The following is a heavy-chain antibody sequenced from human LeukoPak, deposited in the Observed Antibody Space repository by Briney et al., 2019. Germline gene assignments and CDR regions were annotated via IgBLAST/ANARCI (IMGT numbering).Heavy chain of an antibody. J-gene: IGHJ4*02. V-gene: IGHV4-59*01. D-gene: IGHD1-1*01. CDR1: GGSISSYY. CDR2: IYYSGST. CDR3: ARASAGNQEDY. Sequence: PSETLSLTCTVSGGSISSYYWSWIRQPPGKGLEWIGYIYYSGSTNYNPSLKSRVTISVDTSKNQFSLKLSSVTAADTAVYYCARASAGNQEDYWGQGTLVTVSS.